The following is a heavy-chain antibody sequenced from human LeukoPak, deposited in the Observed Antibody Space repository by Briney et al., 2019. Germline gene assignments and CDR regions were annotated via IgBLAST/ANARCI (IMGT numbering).Heavy chain of an antibody. CDR1: GYTFTSYA. CDR2: INAGNGNT. Sequence: GASVKVSCKASGYTFTSYAMRWVRQAPGQRLEWMGWINAGNGNTKYPQKFQGRVTITRDTSASTAYMELSSLRSEDTAVYYCARSEDLVVVDGWGMDVWGKGTTVTVSS. V-gene: IGHV1-3*01. J-gene: IGHJ6*04. CDR3: ARSEDLVVVDGWGMDV. D-gene: IGHD2-15*01.